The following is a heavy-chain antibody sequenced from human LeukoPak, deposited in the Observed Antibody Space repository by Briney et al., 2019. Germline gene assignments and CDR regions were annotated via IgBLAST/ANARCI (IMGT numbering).Heavy chain of an antibody. D-gene: IGHD5-24*01. CDR2: IGIDSGNT. CDR1: GFTFSDYS. CDR3: ARDYKYAFDN. J-gene: IGHJ4*02. V-gene: IGHV3-11*06. Sequence: GGSLRLSCAASGFTFSDYSMNWVRQAPGKGLEWISYIGIDSGNTNYADSMKGRFTISGDKAKNSLCLQMNSLRVEDTAVYYCARDYKYAFDNWGQGTLVTVSS.